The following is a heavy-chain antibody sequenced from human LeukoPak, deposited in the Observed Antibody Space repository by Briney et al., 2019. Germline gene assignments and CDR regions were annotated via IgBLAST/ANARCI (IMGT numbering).Heavy chain of an antibody. D-gene: IGHD6-13*01. Sequence: SETLSLTCTVSGGSISYYYWSWIRQPPGMRLEWIGYIYYNGSTNYNPSLKSRVTISVDTSKNHFSLNLSSVTAADTAVYYCARHDEAAAGHDYWGQGTLVTVSS. CDR1: GGSISYYY. CDR3: ARHDEAAAGHDY. CDR2: IYYNGST. V-gene: IGHV4-59*08. J-gene: IGHJ4*02.